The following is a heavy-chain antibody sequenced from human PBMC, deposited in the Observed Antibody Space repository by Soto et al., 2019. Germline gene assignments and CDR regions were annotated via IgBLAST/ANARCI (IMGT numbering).Heavy chain of an antibody. J-gene: IGHJ4*02. CDR3: ARHDYGGFGL. Sequence: NPSDPLSPTFSNSGCPIRTRTYQRRWTRHPPGKGLEWLGSIYYSGTTYYNPSLKSRVTISVDTSKNQFSLKLSSVTAADTAVYYCARHDYGGFGLWGQGTLVTVSS. V-gene: IGHV4-39*01. CDR2: IYYSGTT. CDR1: GCPIRTRTYQ. D-gene: IGHD4-17*01.